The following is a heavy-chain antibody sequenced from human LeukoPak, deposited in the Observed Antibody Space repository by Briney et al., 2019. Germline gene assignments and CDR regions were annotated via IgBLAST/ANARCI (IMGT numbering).Heavy chain of an antibody. Sequence: GGSLRLSCAASGFTFSSYWMSWVRQAPGKGLEWVANIKEDGSEKYYVDSVKGRFTISRDNSKNTLYLPMNSLRVEDTAVYYCAKGRYSGSRSGYFDYWGQGTLVTVSS. D-gene: IGHD1-26*01. CDR3: AKGRYSGSRSGYFDY. J-gene: IGHJ4*02. CDR2: IKEDGSEK. V-gene: IGHV3-7*03. CDR1: GFTFSSYW.